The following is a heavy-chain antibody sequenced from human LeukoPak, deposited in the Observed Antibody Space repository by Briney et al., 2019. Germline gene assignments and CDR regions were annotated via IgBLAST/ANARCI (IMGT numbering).Heavy chain of an antibody. CDR2: IYYSGST. CDR3: ARFALRYFDWPPSDY. J-gene: IGHJ4*02. D-gene: IGHD3-9*01. Sequence: PSETLSLTCTASGGSISSSSYYWGWIRQPPGKGLEWIGSIYYSGSTYYNPSLKSRVTISVDTSKNQFSLKLSSVTAADTAVYYCARFALRYFDWPPSDYWGQGTLVTVSS. V-gene: IGHV4-39*01. CDR1: GGSISSSSYY.